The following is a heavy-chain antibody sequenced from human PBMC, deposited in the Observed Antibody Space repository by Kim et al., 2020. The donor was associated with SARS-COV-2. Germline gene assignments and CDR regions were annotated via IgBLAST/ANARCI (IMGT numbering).Heavy chain of an antibody. Sequence: GGRTFYADSVKGRFTISRDNAKNTLYLQMNSLRAEDTAVYYCARGGENFDYWGQGTLVTVSS. CDR3: ARGGENFDY. CDR2: GGRT. V-gene: IGHV3-53*01. J-gene: IGHJ4*02. D-gene: IGHD1-26*01.